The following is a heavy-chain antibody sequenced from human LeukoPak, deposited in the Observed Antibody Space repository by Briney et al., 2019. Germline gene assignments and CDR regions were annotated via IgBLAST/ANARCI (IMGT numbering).Heavy chain of an antibody. V-gene: IGHV4-4*07. J-gene: IGHJ6*02. D-gene: IGHD3-3*01. CDR2: IYTSGST. CDR3: ARESVAIFAPYGMDV. CDR1: GGSISSYY. Sequence: SETLSLTCTVSGGSISSYYWSWIRPPAGKGLEWIGRIYTSGSTNYNPSLKSRATMSVDTSKNQFSLKLSSVTAADTAVYYCARESVAIFAPYGMDVWGQGTTVTVSS.